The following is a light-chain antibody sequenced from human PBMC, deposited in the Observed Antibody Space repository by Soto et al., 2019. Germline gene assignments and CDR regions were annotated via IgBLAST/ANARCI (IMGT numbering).Light chain of an antibody. Sequence: EIVLTQSPATLSLSPGERATLSCRASQSVSSYLAWYQQKPGQAPRLLIYDASNRATGIPARFSGSGSGPNFMLTFSSLGPEDFAVHYCQQRSNWPTCGGGTKVAI. CDR1: QSVSSY. J-gene: IGKJ4*01. CDR3: QQRSNWPT. CDR2: DAS. V-gene: IGKV3-11*01.